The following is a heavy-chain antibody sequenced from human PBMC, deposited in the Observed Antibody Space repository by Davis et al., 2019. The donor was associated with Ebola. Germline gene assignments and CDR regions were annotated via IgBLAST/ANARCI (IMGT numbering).Heavy chain of an antibody. CDR1: GLFVSNNY. CDR2: IYSGGST. CDR3: ARRSSSWSQFAP. Sequence: GGSLRLSCAASGLFVSNNYMNWVRQAPGKGLEWVSGIYSGGSTHYADSVKGRFTISRDNSKNTLYLQMNSLRAEDTAVYYCARRSSSWSQFAPWGQGTLVTVSS. V-gene: IGHV3-53*01. D-gene: IGHD6-13*01. J-gene: IGHJ5*02.